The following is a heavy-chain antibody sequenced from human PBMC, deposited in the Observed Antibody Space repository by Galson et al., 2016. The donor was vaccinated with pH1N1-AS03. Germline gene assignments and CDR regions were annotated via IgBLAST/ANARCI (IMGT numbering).Heavy chain of an antibody. J-gene: IGHJ4*02. CDR2: IKSKRDGGAT. D-gene: IGHD6-13*01. V-gene: IGHV3-15*01. Sequence: SLRLSCAASGFTFTNAWMSWVRQAPGKGLEWVGRIKSKRDGGATEYAGPVKGRFTISRDDSQNTLYLQMSSLKIEDTAMYYCTTMSQAAAPNWGQGTLVTVSP. CDR3: TTMSQAAAPN. CDR1: GFTFTNAW.